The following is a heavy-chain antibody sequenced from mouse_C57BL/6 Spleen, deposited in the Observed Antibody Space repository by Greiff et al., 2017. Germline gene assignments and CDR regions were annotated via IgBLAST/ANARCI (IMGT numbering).Heavy chain of an antibody. CDR1: GYTFTEYT. CDR3: ARHGRRGLGSSYGGYFDV. Sequence: VQLQQSGAELVKPGASVKLSCKASGYTFTEYTIHWVKQRSGQGLEWIGWFYPGSGSIKYNEKFKDKATLTADKSSSTVYMELSRLTSEDSAVYFGARHGRRGLGSSYGGYFDVWGTGTTVTVSS. D-gene: IGHD1-1*01. V-gene: IGHV1-62-2*01. J-gene: IGHJ1*03. CDR2: FYPGSGSI.